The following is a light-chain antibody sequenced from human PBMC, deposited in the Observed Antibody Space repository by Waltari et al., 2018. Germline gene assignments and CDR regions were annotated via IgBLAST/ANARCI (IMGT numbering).Light chain of an antibody. Sequence: DIQMTQSPSTLSASVGDRVTITCRARQSINSWLAWYQQKPGKAPNLLVYKASSLESGVPSRFGGSGSGTEFTLSISSLQPDDFATYYCQQYNTYSFTFGQGTKLEIK. J-gene: IGKJ2*01. CDR2: KAS. V-gene: IGKV1-5*03. CDR1: QSINSW. CDR3: QQYNTYSFT.